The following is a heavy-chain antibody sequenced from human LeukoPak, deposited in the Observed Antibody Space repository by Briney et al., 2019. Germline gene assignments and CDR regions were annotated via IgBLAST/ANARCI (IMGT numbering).Heavy chain of an antibody. D-gene: IGHD6-19*01. CDR1: GFTFSDYY. J-gene: IGHJ4*02. CDR3: ARDASSGWTRY. V-gene: IGHV3-11*04. CDR2: ISGAGSTT. Sequence: GGSLRLSCAVSGFTFSDYYMSWIRQAPGKGLEWVSSISGAGSTTYYADSVKGRFTISRDNAKNSLYLQMNSLRAEDTAVYYCARDASSGWTRYWGQGTLVTVSS.